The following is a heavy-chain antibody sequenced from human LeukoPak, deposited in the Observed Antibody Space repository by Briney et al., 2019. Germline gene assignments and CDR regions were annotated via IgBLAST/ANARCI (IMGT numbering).Heavy chain of an antibody. D-gene: IGHD3-16*01. CDR3: ATNWAYYYYYMDV. CDR1: GFTFSSYS. J-gene: IGHJ6*03. CDR2: ISSSSSYI. V-gene: IGHV3-21*01. Sequence: PGGSLRLSCAASGFTFSSYSMNWVRQAPGKGLEWVSSISSSSSYIYYADSVKGRFTISRDNAKNSLYLQMNSLRAEDTAVYYCATNWAYYYYYMDVWDKGTTVTVSS.